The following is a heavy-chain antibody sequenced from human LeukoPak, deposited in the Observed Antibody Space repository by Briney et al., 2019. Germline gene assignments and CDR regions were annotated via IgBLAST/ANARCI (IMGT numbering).Heavy chain of an antibody. J-gene: IGHJ4*02. CDR2: ISSSSSYI. D-gene: IGHD3-10*01. V-gene: IGHV3-21*01. CDR1: GFTFSSYA. CDR3: ARDKYYYGSGSPPL. Sequence: PGGSLRLSCAASGFTFSSYAMSWVRQAPGKGLEWVSSISSSSSYIYYADSVKGRFTISRDNAKNSLYLQMNSLRAEDTAVYYCARDKYYYGSGSPPLWGQGTLVTVSS.